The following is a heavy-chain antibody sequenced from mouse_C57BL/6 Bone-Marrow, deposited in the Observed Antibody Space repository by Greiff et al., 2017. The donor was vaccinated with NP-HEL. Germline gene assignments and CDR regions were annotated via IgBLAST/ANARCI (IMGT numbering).Heavy chain of an antibody. D-gene: IGHD4-1*01. Sequence: EVQVVESGEGLVKPGGSLKLSCAASGFTFSSYAMSWVRQTPEKRLEWVAYISSGGDYIYYADTVKGRFTISRDNARNTLYLQMSSLKSEDTAMYYCTRERTGTGAYWGQGTLVTVSA. CDR2: ISSGGDYI. V-gene: IGHV5-9-1*02. CDR3: TRERTGTGAY. J-gene: IGHJ3*01. CDR1: GFTFSSYA.